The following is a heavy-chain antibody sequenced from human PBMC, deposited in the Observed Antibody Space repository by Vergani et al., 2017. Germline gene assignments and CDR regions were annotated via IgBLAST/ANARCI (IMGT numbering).Heavy chain of an antibody. CDR1: GYTFTSYD. J-gene: IGHJ3*02. V-gene: IGHV1-8*01. CDR2: MNPNSGNT. D-gene: IGHD3-10*01. Sequence: QVQLVQSGAEVKKPGASVKVSCKASGYTFTSYDINWVRQATGQGLEWMGWMNPNSGNTGYAQKFQGRVTMTEDTSTDTAYMELSSLRSEDTAVYYCATDLSITLTDAFDIWGQGTMVTVSS. CDR3: ATDLSITLTDAFDI.